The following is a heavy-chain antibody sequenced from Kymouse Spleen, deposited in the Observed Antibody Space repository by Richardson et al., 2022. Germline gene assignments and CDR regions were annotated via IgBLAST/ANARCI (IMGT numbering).Heavy chain of an antibody. J-gene: IGHJ5*02. CDR1: GGSFSGYY. V-gene: IGHV4-34*01. Sequence: QVQLQQWGAGLLKPSETLSLTCAVYGGSFSGYYWSWIRQPPGKGLEWIGEINHSGSTNYNPSLKSRVTISVDTSKNQFSLKLSSVTAADTAVYYCARVDGSGSYYKGWFDPWGQGTLVTVSS. CDR3: ARVDGSGSYYKGWFDP. D-gene: IGHD3-10*01. CDR2: INHSGST.